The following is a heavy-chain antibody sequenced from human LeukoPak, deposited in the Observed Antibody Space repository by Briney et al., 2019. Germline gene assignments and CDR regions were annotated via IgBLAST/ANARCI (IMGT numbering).Heavy chain of an antibody. CDR1: GYTFTSYG. J-gene: IGHJ6*03. Sequence: ASVKVSCKASGYTFTSYGISWVRQAPGQGLEWMGWISAYNGNTNYAQKLQGRVTMTRNTSISIAYMELSSLRSEDTAVYYCARPGGGYDWWYYYMDVWGKGTTVTVSS. V-gene: IGHV1-18*01. CDR2: ISAYNGNT. D-gene: IGHD5-12*01. CDR3: ARPGGGYDWWYYYMDV.